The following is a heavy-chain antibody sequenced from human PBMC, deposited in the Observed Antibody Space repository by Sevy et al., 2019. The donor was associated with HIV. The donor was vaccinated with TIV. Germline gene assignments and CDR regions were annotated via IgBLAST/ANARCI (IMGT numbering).Heavy chain of an antibody. Sequence: GGSLRLSCAASGVTFSSYGIHWVRQAPGKGLEWVAVISYDGSKKNHAESMKGRFTICRDNSKNTLYLEMSSLRPEDTAVYYCAHSSGLYGYYYGMDVWGQGTTVTVSS. CDR2: ISYDGSKK. CDR3: AHSSGLYGYYYGMDV. CDR1: GVTFSSYG. V-gene: IGHV3-30*03. J-gene: IGHJ6*02. D-gene: IGHD1-26*01.